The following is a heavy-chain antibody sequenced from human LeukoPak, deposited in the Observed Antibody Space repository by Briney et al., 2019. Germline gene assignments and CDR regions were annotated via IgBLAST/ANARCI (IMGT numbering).Heavy chain of an antibody. D-gene: IGHD3-10*01. V-gene: IGHV4-59*01. CDR1: GGPISSYY. CDR3: ARGWLWFGEFDYFDY. J-gene: IGHJ4*02. CDR2: IYYSGST. Sequence: PSETLSLTCTVSGGPISSYYWSWIRQPPGKGLEWIGYIYYSGSTNYNPSLKSRVTISVDTSKNQFSLKLSSVTAADTAVYYCARGWLWFGEFDYFDYWGQGTLVTVSS.